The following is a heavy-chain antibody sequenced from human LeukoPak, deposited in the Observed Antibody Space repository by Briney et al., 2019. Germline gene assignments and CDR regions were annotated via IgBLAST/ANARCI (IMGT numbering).Heavy chain of an antibody. J-gene: IGHJ3*02. CDR2: IYYSGST. CDR3: ARPEIVATISAFDI. D-gene: IGHD5-12*01. CDR1: GGSISSSSYY. V-gene: IGHV4-39*01. Sequence: SETLSLTCTVSGGSISSSSYYWGWIRQPPGKGLEWIGSIYYSGSTYYNPSLKSRVTISVDTSKNQFSLKLSSVTAADTAVYYCARPEIVATISAFDIWGQGAMVTVSS.